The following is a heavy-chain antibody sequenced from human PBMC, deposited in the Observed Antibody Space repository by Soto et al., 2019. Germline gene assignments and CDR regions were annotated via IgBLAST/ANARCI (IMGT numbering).Heavy chain of an antibody. CDR2: ISATGTP. J-gene: IGHJ3*01. D-gene: IGHD7-27*01. CDR1: GDSVKSNY. V-gene: IGHV4-4*07. CDR3: ARDQSGAADF. Sequence: QVQLQESGPELVEPSETLSLTCNVSGDSVKSNYWNWIRQSAERGLQWNGRISATGTPSYLPSLKYRLTPLIDTSRKQVSLKLRCVTAADTAVYFCARDQSGAADFWGRGTAVTVS.